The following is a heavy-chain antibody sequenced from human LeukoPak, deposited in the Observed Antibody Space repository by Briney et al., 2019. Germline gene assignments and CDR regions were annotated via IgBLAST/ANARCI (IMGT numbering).Heavy chain of an antibody. V-gene: IGHV3-23*01. J-gene: IGHJ3*02. CDR1: GFSFSNYA. D-gene: IGHD2-8*01. CDR2: ISGSGSST. CDR3: AIDPARGNGDAFDI. Sequence: GGSLRLSCAASGFSFSNYAMTWVRQAPGKGLEWVSTISGSGSSTYYADSVNGRFTISRDNSRNTLYLQMDSLRAEDSAVYYCAIDPARGNGDAFDIGGQGTRVIVSS.